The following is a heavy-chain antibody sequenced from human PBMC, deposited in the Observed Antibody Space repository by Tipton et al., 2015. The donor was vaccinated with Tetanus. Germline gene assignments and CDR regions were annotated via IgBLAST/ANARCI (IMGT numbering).Heavy chain of an antibody. J-gene: IGHJ4*02. CDR2: ISYSSTSI. CDR3: VSGAALDY. D-gene: IGHD6-25*01. V-gene: IGHV3-48*02. CDR1: GFSFRNFG. Sequence: GSLRLSCAGSGFSFRNFGMNWVRQAPGKGLEWVSYISYSSTSIYYADSVKGRFAISRDNAKNSLFLQMNTLRDDDTAVYYCVSGAALDYWGQGTLMTVSS.